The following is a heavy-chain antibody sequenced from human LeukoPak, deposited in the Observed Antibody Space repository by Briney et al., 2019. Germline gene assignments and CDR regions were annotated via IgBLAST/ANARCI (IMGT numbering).Heavy chain of an antibody. J-gene: IGHJ4*02. CDR1: GGSISSYY. CDR2: IYYSGST. CDR3: ARGGYSYVPYDY. V-gene: IGHV4-59*01. D-gene: IGHD5-18*01. Sequence: PSETLSLTCTVSGGSISSYYWSWIRQPPGKGLEWIGYIYYSGSTNYNPSLKSRVTISVDTSKNQFSLKLSSVTAADTAVYYCARGGYSYVPYDYWGQGTLVTVSS.